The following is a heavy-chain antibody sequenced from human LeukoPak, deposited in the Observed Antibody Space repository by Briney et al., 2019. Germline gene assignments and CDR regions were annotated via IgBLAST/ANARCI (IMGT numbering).Heavy chain of an antibody. V-gene: IGHV3-21*01. D-gene: IGHD5-12*01. CDR3: AKPADIGGVDYFDY. Sequence: GGSLRLSCAASGFTFSSYSMNWVRQAPGKGLEWVSSISNSSSYIYYVDSVKGRFTISRDNAKNSLYLQMNSLRAEDTAVYYCAKPADIGGVDYFDYWGQGTLVTVSS. CDR2: ISNSSSYI. CDR1: GFTFSSYS. J-gene: IGHJ4*02.